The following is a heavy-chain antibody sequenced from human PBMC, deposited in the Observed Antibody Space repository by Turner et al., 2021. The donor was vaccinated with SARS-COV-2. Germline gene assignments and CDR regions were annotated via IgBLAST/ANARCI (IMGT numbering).Heavy chain of an antibody. CDR2: TNPNSGGT. J-gene: IGHJ4*02. V-gene: IGHV1-2*02. CDR3: ARSIVVVPAAISY. D-gene: IGHD2-2*02. Sequence: QVQLVQSGAEVKKPGASVKVSCKASGYTFTGYYMHWVRQAPGQGLEWMGWTNPNSGGTNYAQKFQGRVTMTRDMSISTAYMELSRLRSDDTAVYYCARSIVVVPAAISYWGQGTLVTVSS. CDR1: GYTFTGYY.